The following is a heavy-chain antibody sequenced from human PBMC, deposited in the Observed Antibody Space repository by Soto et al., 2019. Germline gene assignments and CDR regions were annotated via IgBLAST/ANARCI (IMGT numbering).Heavy chain of an antibody. CDR1: GFSVSDNY. Sequence: EVRLVESGGGLIQPGGSLTVSCAASGFSVSDNYMRWVRQPPGKGLEWVSVIYRGGTIFYADSVKGRFIISRDSSKNTMYLQMNTLRGEDTATYYWARVSCSGGGCYPDWYFYLWGRGTLVNVSS. J-gene: IGHJ2*01. CDR2: IYRGGTI. CDR3: ARVSCSGGGCYPDWYFYL. V-gene: IGHV3-53*01. D-gene: IGHD2-15*01.